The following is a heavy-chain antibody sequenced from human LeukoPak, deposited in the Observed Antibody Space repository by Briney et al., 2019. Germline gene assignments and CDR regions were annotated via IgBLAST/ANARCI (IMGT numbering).Heavy chain of an antibody. D-gene: IGHD6-6*01. CDR1: GGSISSSSYY. Sequence: PSETLSLTCTVSGGSISSSSYYWGWIRQPPGKGLEWIGSIYYSGSTYYNPSLKGRVTISVDTSKNQFSLKLSSVTAADTAVYYCARPAAPFAWFDPWGQGTLVTVSS. V-gene: IGHV4-39*01. CDR3: ARPAAPFAWFDP. CDR2: IYYSGST. J-gene: IGHJ5*02.